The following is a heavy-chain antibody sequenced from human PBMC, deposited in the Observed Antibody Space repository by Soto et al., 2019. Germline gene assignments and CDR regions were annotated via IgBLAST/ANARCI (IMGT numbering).Heavy chain of an antibody. Sequence: SVKVSCKASGGTFSSYAISWVRQAPGQGLEWMGGIIPIFGTANYAQKFQGRVTITADESTSTAYMELSSLRSEDTAVYYCARNEYSSPIAPSENVGYCDYWGQGSLVTAS. CDR2: IIPIFGTA. D-gene: IGHD6-6*01. CDR3: ARNEYSSPIAPSENVGYCDY. V-gene: IGHV1-69*13. J-gene: IGHJ4*02. CDR1: GGTFSSYA.